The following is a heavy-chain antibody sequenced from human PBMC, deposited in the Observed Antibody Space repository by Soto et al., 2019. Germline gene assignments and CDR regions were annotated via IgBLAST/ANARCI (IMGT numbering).Heavy chain of an antibody. D-gene: IGHD6-13*01. Sequence: SVKVSCKASGGTFSSYAISWVRQAPGEGLEWMGGIIPIFGTANYAQKFQGRVTITADESTSTAYMELSSLRSEETAVYYCARTMNRSGYSSSWSFDYWGQGTLVTVSS. CDR1: GGTFSSYA. CDR3: ARTMNRSGYSSSWSFDY. J-gene: IGHJ4*02. CDR2: IIPIFGTA. V-gene: IGHV1-69*13.